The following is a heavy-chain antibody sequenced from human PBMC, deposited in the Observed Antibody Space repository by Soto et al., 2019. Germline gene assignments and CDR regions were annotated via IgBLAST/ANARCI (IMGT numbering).Heavy chain of an antibody. V-gene: IGHV1-46*01. J-gene: IGHJ5*02. Sequence: QVQLVQSGAEVKKPGASVKVSCKASGYTFTSYYMHWVRQAPGQGLEWMGIINPSGGSTSYAQKFQGRVTMTRDTSTSTVYMELSSVRSEDTAVYYCARSLITGIPFDPWGQGTLVTVSS. CDR2: INPSGGST. D-gene: IGHD1-20*01. CDR3: ARSLITGIPFDP. CDR1: GYTFTSYY.